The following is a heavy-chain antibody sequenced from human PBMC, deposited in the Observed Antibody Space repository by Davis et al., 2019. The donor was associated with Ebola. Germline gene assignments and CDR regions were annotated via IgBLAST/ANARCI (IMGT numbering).Heavy chain of an antibody. V-gene: IGHV4-30-2*01. CDR2: IYHSGST. D-gene: IGHD2-2*02. Sequence: LRLSCAVSGGSISSGGYSWSWIRQPPGKGLEWIGYIYHSGSTYYNPSLKSRVTISVDRSKNQFSLKLSSMTAADTAVYYCARGEVVVVPAAIYNWFDPWGQGTLVTVSS. CDR3: ARGEVVVVPAAIYNWFDP. J-gene: IGHJ5*02. CDR1: GGSISSGGYS.